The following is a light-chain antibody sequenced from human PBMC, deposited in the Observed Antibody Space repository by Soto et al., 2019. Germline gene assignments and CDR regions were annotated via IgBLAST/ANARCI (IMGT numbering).Light chain of an antibody. CDR2: GTA. J-gene: IGLJ3*02. CDR3: QSYDSSLSRSV. V-gene: IGLV1-40*01. CDR1: SSNIGAGYD. Sequence: QSVLTQPPSVSGAPGQRVTISCTGSSSNIGAGYDVQWYQQLPGTVPKLLIYGTANRPSGVPDRFSGSKSGTSASLAITGLQAEDEADYYCQSYDSSLSRSVFGGGTKLTVL.